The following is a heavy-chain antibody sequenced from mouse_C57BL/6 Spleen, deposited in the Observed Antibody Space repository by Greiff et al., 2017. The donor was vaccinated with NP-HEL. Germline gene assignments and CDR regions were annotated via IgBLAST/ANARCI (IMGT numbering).Heavy chain of an antibody. CDR1: GYTFTDYE. Sequence: QVQLKESGAELVRPGASVTLSCKASGYTFTDYEMHWVKQTPVHGLEWIGAIDPETGGTAYNQKFKGKAILTADKSSSTAYMELRSLTSEDSAVYYCTRRNEHDYWGQGTTLTVSS. V-gene: IGHV1-15*01. CDR2: IDPETGGT. CDR3: TRRNEHDY. J-gene: IGHJ2*01.